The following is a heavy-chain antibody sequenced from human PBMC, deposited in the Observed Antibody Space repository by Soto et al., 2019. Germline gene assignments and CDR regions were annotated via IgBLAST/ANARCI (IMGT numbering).Heavy chain of an antibody. CDR1: GFTFSSYA. D-gene: IGHD3-22*01. J-gene: IGHJ4*02. CDR2: ISGSGAST. V-gene: IGHV3-23*01. CDR3: ARDPCGDSSGYYPGGLDY. Sequence: GGSLRLSCAASGFTFSSYAMSWVRQAPGKGLEWVSGISGSGASTYYADSVKGRFTISRDNSKNTLYLQMNSLRAEDTAVYYCARDPCGDSSGYYPGGLDYWGQGTLVTVSS.